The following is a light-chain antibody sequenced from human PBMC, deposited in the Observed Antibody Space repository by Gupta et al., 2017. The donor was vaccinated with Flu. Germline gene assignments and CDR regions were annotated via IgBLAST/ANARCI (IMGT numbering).Light chain of an antibody. CDR3: QQYYDLPYT. J-gene: IGKJ2*01. CDR2: WAS. CDR1: QSVLYNSNHKNF. V-gene: IGKV4-1*01. Sequence: DIVMTQSPDFLAVSLGESATINCKSSQSVLYNSNHKNFLAWYQQKPGQPPKLLIYWASTRESGVPDRFSGSGSGTDFTLTISSLQAEDVAVYYCQQYYDLPYTFGQGTKLEIK.